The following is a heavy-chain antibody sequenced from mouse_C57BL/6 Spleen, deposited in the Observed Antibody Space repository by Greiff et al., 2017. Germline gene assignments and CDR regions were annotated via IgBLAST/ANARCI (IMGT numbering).Heavy chain of an antibody. V-gene: IGHV1-64*01. CDR2: IHPNSGST. J-gene: IGHJ2*01. Sequence: VKLQQPGAELVKPGASVKLSCKASGYTFTSYWMHWVKQRPGQGLEWIGMIHPNSGSTNYNEKFKSKATLTVDKSSSTAYMQLSSLTSEDSAVYYCARSYDYDDFDYWGQGTTLTVSS. CDR3: ARSYDYDDFDY. D-gene: IGHD2-4*01. CDR1: GYTFTSYW.